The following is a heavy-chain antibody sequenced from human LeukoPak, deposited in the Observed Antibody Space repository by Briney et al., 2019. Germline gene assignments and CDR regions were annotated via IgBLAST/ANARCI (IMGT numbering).Heavy chain of an antibody. CDR2: ISYDGSNK. Sequence: PGRSLRLSCAASGFTFSSYAMHWVRQAPGKGLEWVAVISYDGSNKYYADSVKGRFTISRDNSKNTLYLQMNSLRAEDTAVYYCARDESSSWRAEYFQHWGQGTLVTVSS. CDR1: GFTFSSYA. J-gene: IGHJ1*01. CDR3: ARDESSSWRAEYFQH. V-gene: IGHV3-30-3*01. D-gene: IGHD6-13*01.